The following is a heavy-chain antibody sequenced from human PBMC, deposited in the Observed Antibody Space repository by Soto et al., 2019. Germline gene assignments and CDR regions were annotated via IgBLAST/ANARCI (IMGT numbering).Heavy chain of an antibody. CDR2: IIPIFGTA. J-gene: IGHJ4*02. D-gene: IGHD3-22*01. Sequence: QVPLVQSGAEVKKPGSSVKVSCKASGGTFSSYAISWVRQAPGHGLEWMGGIIPIFGTANYAQKFQGRVTITAEESTSTAYMELSSLRSEDTAVYYCAREYRYDSGGYLNYHDYWGQGTLVTVSS. V-gene: IGHV1-69*01. CDR3: AREYRYDSGGYLNYHDY. CDR1: GGTFSSYA.